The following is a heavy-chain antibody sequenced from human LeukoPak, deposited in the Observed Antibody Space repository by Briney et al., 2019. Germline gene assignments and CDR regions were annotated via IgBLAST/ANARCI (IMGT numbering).Heavy chain of an antibody. D-gene: IGHD3-22*01. Sequence: PGGSLRLSCEASGFTFTSYAINWVRQAPGKGLEWVSAISGSGGSTYYADSVKGRFTISRDNSKNTLYLQMNSLRAEDTAVYYCAKDLGPDSSGYQEYFQHWGQGTLVTVSS. CDR1: GFTFTSYA. CDR3: AKDLGPDSSGYQEYFQH. CDR2: ISGSGGST. V-gene: IGHV3-23*01. J-gene: IGHJ1*01.